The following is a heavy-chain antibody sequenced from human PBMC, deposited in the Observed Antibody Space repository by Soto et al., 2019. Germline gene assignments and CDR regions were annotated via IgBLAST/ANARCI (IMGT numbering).Heavy chain of an antibody. CDR2: IIPIFGTA. D-gene: IGHD1-26*01. Sequence: SVKVSCKASGGTFSSYAISWVRQAPGQGLEWMGGIIPIFGTANYAQKFQGRVTITADESTSTAYMELSSLRSEDTAVYYCARDTELLLLSFAFDIWGQGTMVTVSS. CDR1: GGTFSSYA. V-gene: IGHV1-69*13. CDR3: ARDTELLLLSFAFDI. J-gene: IGHJ3*02.